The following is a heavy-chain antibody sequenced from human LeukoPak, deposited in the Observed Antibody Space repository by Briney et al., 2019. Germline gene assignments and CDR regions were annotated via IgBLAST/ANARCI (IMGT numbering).Heavy chain of an antibody. V-gene: IGHV1-69*13. Sequence: SVKVSCKASGGTFSSYAISWVRQAPGQGLEWMGGIIPIFGTANYAQKSQGRVTITADESTSTAYMELSSLRSEDTAVYYCARELTGRAKAFVDDAFDIWGQGTMVTVSS. CDR1: GGTFSSYA. J-gene: IGHJ3*02. CDR3: ARELTGRAKAFVDDAFDI. CDR2: IIPIFGTA. D-gene: IGHD1-26*01.